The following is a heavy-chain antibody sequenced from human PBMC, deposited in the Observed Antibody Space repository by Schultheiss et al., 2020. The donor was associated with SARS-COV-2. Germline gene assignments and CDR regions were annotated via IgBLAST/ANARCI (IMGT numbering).Heavy chain of an antibody. Sequence: GESLKISCAASGFTFSNAWMNWVRQAPGKGLEWVGRIKSKTDGGTTDYAAPVKGRFTISRDDSKNTLYLQMNSLKTEDTAVYYCTTGWVVAATRGYYYYGMDVWGQGTTVTVSS. V-gene: IGHV3-15*07. CDR3: TTGWVVAATRGYYYYGMDV. CDR1: GFTFSNAW. J-gene: IGHJ6*02. CDR2: IKSKTDGGTT. D-gene: IGHD2-15*01.